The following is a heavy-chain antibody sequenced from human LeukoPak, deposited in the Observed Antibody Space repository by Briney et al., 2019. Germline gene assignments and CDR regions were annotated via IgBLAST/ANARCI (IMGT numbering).Heavy chain of an antibody. CDR2: IRYNGNI. CDR3: ARYAALSGPNWLDP. V-gene: IGHV4-59*01. Sequence: PSETLSLTCTVSGGSIIGYWWSWIRQPPGKGLEWIGNIRYNGNIYSNPSLKSRVTISVDTSKNQFSMKLSSVTAADTAMYYCARYAALSGPNWLDPWGRGTLVAVSS. CDR1: GGSIIGYW. J-gene: IGHJ5*02. D-gene: IGHD6-19*01.